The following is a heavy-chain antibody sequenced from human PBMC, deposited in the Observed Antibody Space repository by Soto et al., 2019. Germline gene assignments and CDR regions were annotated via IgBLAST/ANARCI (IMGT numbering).Heavy chain of an antibody. CDR3: TRGHRQRRGIQH. J-gene: IGHJ1*01. Sequence: GGSLRLSCAASEFTFSDYYMSWIRQAPGKGLEWVAYITSSGSAIYYADSVKGRFTVSWDNAKKSLSLQMTSLRVDDMAVYYCTRGHRQRRGIQHWGQGTLVTVSS. V-gene: IGHV3-11*01. CDR2: ITSSGSAI. CDR1: EFTFSDYY. D-gene: IGHD6-25*01.